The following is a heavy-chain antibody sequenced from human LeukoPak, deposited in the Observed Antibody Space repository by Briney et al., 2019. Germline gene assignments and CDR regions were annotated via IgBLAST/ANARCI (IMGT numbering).Heavy chain of an antibody. J-gene: IGHJ4*02. D-gene: IGHD6-13*01. Sequence: ETLSLTCTVSGGSISSYYWSWIRQPPGKGLEWVSVIYSGGSTYYADSVKGRFTISRDNSKNTLYLQMNSLRAEDTAVYYCARADFSSSWSLGYWGQGTLVTVSS. CDR3: ARADFSSSWSLGY. CDR1: GGSISSYY. V-gene: IGHV3-53*01. CDR2: IYSGGST.